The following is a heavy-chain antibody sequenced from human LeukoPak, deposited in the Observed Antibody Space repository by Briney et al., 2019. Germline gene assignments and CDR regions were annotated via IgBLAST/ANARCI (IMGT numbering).Heavy chain of an antibody. Sequence: SETLSLTCAVYGGSFSGYYWSWIRQPPGKGLEWIEEINHSGSTNYNPSLKSRVTISVDTSKNQFSLKLSSVTAADTAVYYCARASGLTYYDILTGYSRGYYYGMDVWGQGTTVTVS. D-gene: IGHD3-9*01. CDR1: GGSFSGYY. V-gene: IGHV4-34*01. CDR3: ARASGLTYYDILTGYSRGYYYGMDV. CDR2: INHSGST. J-gene: IGHJ6*02.